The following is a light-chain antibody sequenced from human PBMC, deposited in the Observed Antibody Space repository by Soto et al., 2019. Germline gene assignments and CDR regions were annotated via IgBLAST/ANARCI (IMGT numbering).Light chain of an antibody. J-gene: IGKJ4*01. Sequence: EIVMTQSPASLSMSPGERVTLSCRASQSVNTNLAWYQHKPGQAPRLLIYGASNRATGIPARFSGSGSGTDFTLTISSLEPEDFAVYYCQQRANWPLTFGGGTKVDIK. CDR1: QSVNTN. CDR2: GAS. CDR3: QQRANWPLT. V-gene: IGKV3-11*01.